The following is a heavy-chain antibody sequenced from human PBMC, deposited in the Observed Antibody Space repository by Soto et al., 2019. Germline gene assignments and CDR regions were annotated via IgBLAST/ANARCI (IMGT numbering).Heavy chain of an antibody. D-gene: IGHD6-13*01. CDR2: ISWNSGSI. V-gene: IGHV3-9*01. CDR3: AKGSSWYAYYFDY. J-gene: IGHJ4*02. CDR1: GFTFSSYA. Sequence: PGGSLRLSCAASGFTFSSYAMHWVRQAPGKGLEWVSGISWNSGSIGYADSVKGRFTISRDNAKNSLYLQMNSLRAEDTALYYCAKGSSWYAYYFDYWGQGTLVTVSS.